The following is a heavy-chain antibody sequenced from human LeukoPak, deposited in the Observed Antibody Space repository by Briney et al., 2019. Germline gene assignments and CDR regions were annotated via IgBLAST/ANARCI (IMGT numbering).Heavy chain of an antibody. CDR2: ISSSGSGGNT. D-gene: IGHD3-22*01. V-gene: IGHV3-21*01. CDR1: GVTLSSYA. Sequence: GGSLRLSCTASGVTLSSYAMSWARQAPGKGLEWVSGISSSGSGGNTYYADSVRGRFTISRDNAKNSLYLQMNSLRAEDTAVYYCARDYYDSSGYYFAYYFDYWGQGTLVTVSS. J-gene: IGHJ4*02. CDR3: ARDYYDSSGYYFAYYFDY.